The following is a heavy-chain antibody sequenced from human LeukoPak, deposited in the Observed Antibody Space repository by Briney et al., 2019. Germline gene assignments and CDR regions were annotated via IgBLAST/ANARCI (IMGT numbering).Heavy chain of an antibody. Sequence: GGSLRLSCAASGFTFSSYGMHWVRQAPGKGLVWVAVISYDGSNKYYADSVKGRFTISRDNSKNTLYLQMNSLRAEDTAVYYCAKDYRPPQYYYDSSGYYPLDYWGQGTLVTVSS. D-gene: IGHD3-22*01. CDR1: GFTFSSYG. J-gene: IGHJ4*02. CDR2: ISYDGSNK. CDR3: AKDYRPPQYYYDSSGYYPLDY. V-gene: IGHV3-30*18.